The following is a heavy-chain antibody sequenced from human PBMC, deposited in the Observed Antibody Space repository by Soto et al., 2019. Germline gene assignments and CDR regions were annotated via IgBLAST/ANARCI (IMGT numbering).Heavy chain of an antibody. J-gene: IGHJ6*02. D-gene: IGHD3-3*01. Sequence: SETLSLTCAVYDGSFTGFHWTWIRRPPGKGLEWIGEIKHSGSTNYNPSLTRRVTISVDTSKNQFSLKLNSVTAADTAVYYCARGVPFGHYSMDVWGQGTKVTVSS. V-gene: IGHV4-34*01. CDR3: ARGVPFGHYSMDV. CDR1: DGSFTGFH. CDR2: IKHSGST.